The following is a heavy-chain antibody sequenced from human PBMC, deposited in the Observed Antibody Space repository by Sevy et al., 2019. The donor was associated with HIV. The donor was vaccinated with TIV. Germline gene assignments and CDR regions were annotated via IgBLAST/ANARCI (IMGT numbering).Heavy chain of an antibody. J-gene: IGHJ3*01. V-gene: IGHV1-8*01. CDR1: GYSFPSHD. Sequence: ASVKVSCKASGYSFPSHDINWLRQASGQGLEWMGWMKPNSGNTGYAQKFKGRVTLTRNTTISTAYMEVSSLTSEDTAVYYCARTGGTFDVWGQGTMVTVSS. CDR3: ARTGGTFDV. D-gene: IGHD1-26*01. CDR2: MKPNSGNT.